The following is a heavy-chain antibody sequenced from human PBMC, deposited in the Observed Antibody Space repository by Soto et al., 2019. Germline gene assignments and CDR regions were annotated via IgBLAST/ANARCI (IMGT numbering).Heavy chain of an antibody. Sequence: RASVKVSCKASGYTFTSYDINWVRQAPGQGLEWLGWMDPNSGSTGYAQNFQGRVTMTRNISINTAHMELSSLRSEDTAVYYCARERKFDFWRRGLDVWGQGTTVTVSS. D-gene: IGHD3-3*01. CDR1: GYTFTSYD. J-gene: IGHJ6*02. V-gene: IGHV1-8*01. CDR3: ARERKFDFWRRGLDV. CDR2: MDPNSGST.